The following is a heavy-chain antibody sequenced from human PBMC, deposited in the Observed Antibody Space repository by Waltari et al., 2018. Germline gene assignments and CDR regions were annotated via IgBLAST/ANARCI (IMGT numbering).Heavy chain of an antibody. D-gene: IGHD1-7*01. CDR3: ARVEYNWNYGAFAY. CDR2: IYTSGST. CDR1: GGSLSSYY. J-gene: IGHJ4*02. Sequence: QVQLQESGPGLVKPSETLSLTCTVSGGSLSSYYWSWIRQPAGKGLEWIGRIYTSGSTNYNPSLKSRVTMSVDTSKNQFSLKLSSVTAADTAVYYCARVEYNWNYGAFAYWGQGTLVTVSS. V-gene: IGHV4-4*07.